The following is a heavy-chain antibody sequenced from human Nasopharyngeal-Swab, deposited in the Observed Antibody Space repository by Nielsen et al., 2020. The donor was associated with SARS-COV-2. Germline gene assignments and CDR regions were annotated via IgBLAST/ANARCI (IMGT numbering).Heavy chain of an antibody. CDR2: IYPGDSNT. J-gene: IGHJ6*02. CDR1: GYSFTSYW. Sequence: GESLKISCKGSGYSFTSYWIGWVRQMPRKGLEWMGIIYPGDSNTRYSPSFQGQVTISADKSISTAYLQWSSLKASDTAMYYCARPQNYGYYGMDVWGQGTTVTVSS. V-gene: IGHV5-51*01. CDR3: ARPQNYGYYGMDV.